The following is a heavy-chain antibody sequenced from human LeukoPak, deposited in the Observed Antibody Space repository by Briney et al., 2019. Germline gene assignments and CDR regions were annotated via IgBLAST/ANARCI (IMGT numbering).Heavy chain of an antibody. CDR1: GFTFGDYA. J-gene: IGHJ3*02. D-gene: IGHD2-15*01. CDR3: TRDLPYCSGGSCRADAFDI. V-gene: IGHV3-49*04. Sequence: PGGSLRLSCTASGFTFGDYAMSWVRQAPGKGLEWVGFIRSKAYGGTTEYAASVKGRFTISRDDSKSIAYLQMNSLKTEDTAVYYCTRDLPYCSGGSCRADAFDIWGQGTMVTVSS. CDR2: IRSKAYGGTT.